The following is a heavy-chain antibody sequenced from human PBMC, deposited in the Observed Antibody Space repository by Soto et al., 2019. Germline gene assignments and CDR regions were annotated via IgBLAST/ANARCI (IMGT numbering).Heavy chain of an antibody. D-gene: IGHD5-18*01. CDR3: ARVEIWIQQIQH. Sequence: NPSETLSLTCTVSGGSISISSYYLGWIRQPPGKGLEWIGSIYYSGSTYYNPSLKSRVTISVDTSKNQFSLKLSSVTAADTAVYYFARVEIWIQQIQHWGQGTMVTVSS. CDR1: GGSISISSYY. V-gene: IGHV4-39*01. CDR2: IYYSGST. J-gene: IGHJ1*01.